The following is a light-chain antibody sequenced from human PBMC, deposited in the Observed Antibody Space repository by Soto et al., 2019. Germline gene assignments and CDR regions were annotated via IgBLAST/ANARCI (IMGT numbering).Light chain of an antibody. Sequence: AIRMTQSPSSLSASTGDRVTITCRASQGISSYLAWYQQKPGKAPRLLIYAASTLQCVVPSRFSGSGSGTDFTLTISCLQSADFATYYCQQYYIYPWTFGQGTKVEIK. V-gene: IGKV1-8*01. CDR3: QQYYIYPWT. J-gene: IGKJ1*01. CDR1: QGISSY. CDR2: AAS.